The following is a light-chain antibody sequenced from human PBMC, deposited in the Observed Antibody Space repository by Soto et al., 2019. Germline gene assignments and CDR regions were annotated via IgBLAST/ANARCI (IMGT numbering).Light chain of an antibody. CDR1: QSLLHSNGYNY. V-gene: IGKV2-28*01. Sequence: DIVMTQSPLSLPVTPGEPASISCRSSQSLLHSNGYNYLDWYLQKPGQSPQLLIYLGSNRASGVPDRFSGGGSGTDFTLKISRVEAEDVGVYYCMQALQTPCTFGPGTKVDIK. CDR3: MQALQTPCT. J-gene: IGKJ3*01. CDR2: LGS.